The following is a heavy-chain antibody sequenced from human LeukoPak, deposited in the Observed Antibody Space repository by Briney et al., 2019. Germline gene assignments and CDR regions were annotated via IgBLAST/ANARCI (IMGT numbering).Heavy chain of an antibody. CDR3: AKEGVVPAATSDYYYYYGMDV. V-gene: IGHV3-23*01. Sequence: PGASLRLSCAASGFTFSSYAMSWVRQAPGKGLEWVSAISGSGGSTYYADSVKGRFTISRDNSKNTLYLQMNSLRAEDTAVYYCAKEGVVPAATSDYYYYYGMDVWGQGTTVTVSS. J-gene: IGHJ6*02. CDR2: ISGSGGST. D-gene: IGHD2-2*01. CDR1: GFTFSSYA.